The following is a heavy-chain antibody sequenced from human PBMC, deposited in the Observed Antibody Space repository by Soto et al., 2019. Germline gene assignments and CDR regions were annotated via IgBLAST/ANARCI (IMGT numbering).Heavy chain of an antibody. CDR2: ISGSGGST. D-gene: IGHD3-10*01. CDR1: GFTFSSYA. Sequence: EVQLLESGGGLVQPGGSLRLSCAASGFTFSSYAMSWVRQAPGKGLEWVSAISGSGGSTYYADSMKGRFTISRDNSKNTLYLQMNSLRAEDTAVYYCAKAPGITMVRGVSNWFDPWGQGTLVTVSS. J-gene: IGHJ5*02. CDR3: AKAPGITMVRGVSNWFDP. V-gene: IGHV3-23*01.